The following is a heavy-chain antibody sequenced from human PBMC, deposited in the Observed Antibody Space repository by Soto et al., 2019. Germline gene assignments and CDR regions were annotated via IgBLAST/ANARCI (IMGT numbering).Heavy chain of an antibody. CDR2: IYSSGST. CDR1: GGSINSYY. J-gene: IGHJ5*02. Sequence: WETLSLTCTVSGGSINSYYWSWIRQPPGEGLEWIGCIYSSGSTTYNPSLKSRVTISVDSSNNQFSLNLSSVTAADTAVYYCARVGGYSGYAASWGQGTLVTVSS. D-gene: IGHD5-12*01. V-gene: IGHV4-59*01. CDR3: ARVGGYSGYAAS.